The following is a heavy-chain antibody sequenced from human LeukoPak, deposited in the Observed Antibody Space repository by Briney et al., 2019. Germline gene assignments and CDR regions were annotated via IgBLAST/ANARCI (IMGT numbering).Heavy chain of an antibody. CDR3: ARGGYSSGWDSAEYFQH. CDR1: EFTFSSYS. Sequence: GGSLRLSCAASEFTFSSYSMNWVRQAPGKGLEWVSYITNSGNSKSYADSVKGRFTIPGDNTKNSLYLQMNSLRAEDTAVYYCARGGYSSGWDSAEYFQHWGQGTLVTVSS. D-gene: IGHD6-19*01. CDR2: ITNSGNSK. J-gene: IGHJ1*01. V-gene: IGHV3-48*01.